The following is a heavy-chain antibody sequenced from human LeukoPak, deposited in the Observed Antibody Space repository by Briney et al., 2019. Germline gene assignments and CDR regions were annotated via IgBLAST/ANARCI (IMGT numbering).Heavy chain of an antibody. CDR3: ASHKYPVQAFDV. V-gene: IGHV4-34*01. Sequence: SETLSLTCGVYGVSFNDYYWSWIRQSPGTGLEWLGEIHHSGSTNYNSSLESRVTISIDTSNNQFSLKLTSVTAADTAVYYCASHKYPVQAFDVWGQGTMVTVSS. J-gene: IGHJ3*01. D-gene: IGHD2-2*01. CDR2: IHHSGST. CDR1: GVSFNDYY.